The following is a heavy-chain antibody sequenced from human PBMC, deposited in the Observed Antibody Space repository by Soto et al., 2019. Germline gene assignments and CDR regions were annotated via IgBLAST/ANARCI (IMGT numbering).Heavy chain of an antibody. CDR2: ISHSGST. D-gene: IGHD6-19*01. J-gene: IGHJ4*02. Sequence: SSETLSLTCAVSGGSISSGGYSWSWIRQPPGKGLEWIGYISHSGSTYFNPSLKSRGTISVDRSKNQFSLKLSSVTAADTAVYYCARGGLLRDYWGQGTLVTASS. CDR3: ARGGLLRDY. V-gene: IGHV4-30-2*01. CDR1: GGSISSGGYS.